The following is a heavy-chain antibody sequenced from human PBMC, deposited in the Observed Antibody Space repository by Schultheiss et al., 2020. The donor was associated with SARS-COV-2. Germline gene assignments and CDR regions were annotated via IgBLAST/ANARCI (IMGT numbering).Heavy chain of an antibody. V-gene: IGHV3-48*01. J-gene: IGHJ6*03. D-gene: IGHD2-15*01. CDR2: ISSSGSTI. CDR1: GFTFSSYA. Sequence: GESLKISCAASGFTFSSYAMSWVRQAPGKGLEWVSYISSSGSTIYYADSVKGRFTISRDNSKNTLYLQMNSLRSDDTAVYYCARAPYCSGGSCYSLYYYYMDVWGKGTTVTVSS. CDR3: ARAPYCSGGSCYSLYYYYMDV.